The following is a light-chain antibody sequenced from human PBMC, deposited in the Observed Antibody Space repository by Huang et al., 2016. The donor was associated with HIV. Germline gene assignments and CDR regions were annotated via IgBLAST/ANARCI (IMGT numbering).Light chain of an antibody. J-gene: IGKJ4*01. CDR2: RAA. V-gene: IGKV3-11*01. CDR3: QERIHWPRLT. Sequence: EIVLTQSPATLSLSPGERATLSCRVSHNVTDSLAWYRQKPGQAPSLLIYRAANRATGTPARFSGSGSGTDFTLTISRLEPEDFAIYYCQERIHWPRLTFGGGTKVEIK. CDR1: HNVTDS.